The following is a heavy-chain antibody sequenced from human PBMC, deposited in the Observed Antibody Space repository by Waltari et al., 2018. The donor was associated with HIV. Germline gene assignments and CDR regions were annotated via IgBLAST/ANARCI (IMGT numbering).Heavy chain of an antibody. D-gene: IGHD5-18*01. Sequence: QVQLQESGPGLVKPSETLSLTCAVSGVSISSRYWWNWVRQPPGKGLEWIGEIIHSGTANYNPSLKSRVTISIDKSKNQFSLNLRSVTAADTAVYYCARDQGDHSYIKDYWGQGTLVTVSS. CDR2: IIHSGTA. V-gene: IGHV4-4*02. CDR3: ARDQGDHSYIKDY. J-gene: IGHJ4*02. CDR1: GVSISSRYW.